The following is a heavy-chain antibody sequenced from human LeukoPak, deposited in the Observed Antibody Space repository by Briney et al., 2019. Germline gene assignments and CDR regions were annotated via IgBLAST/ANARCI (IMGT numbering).Heavy chain of an antibody. Sequence: ASVNVSCKASGYTFTSYGISWVRQAPGQGLEWMGWTSAHNDDTNYAETLQGRLTMTTDISTSTAYMELTSLRSDDTAVYYCARGWDSRNDYFDPWGQGTLVIVSS. CDR2: TSAHNDDT. CDR3: ARGWDSRNDYFDP. J-gene: IGHJ4*02. D-gene: IGHD1-1*01. V-gene: IGHV1-18*01. CDR1: GYTFTSYG.